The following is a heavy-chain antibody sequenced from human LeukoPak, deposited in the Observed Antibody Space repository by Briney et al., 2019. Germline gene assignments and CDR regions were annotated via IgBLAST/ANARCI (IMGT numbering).Heavy chain of an antibody. V-gene: IGHV3-23*01. CDR1: GFTFSNYA. CDR3: AKGSFQGATPNDY. J-gene: IGHJ4*02. D-gene: IGHD4/OR15-4a*01. CDR2: ISGSGGST. Sequence: GGSLRLSCAASGFTFSNYAMSWVRQAPGKGLEWVSGISGSGGSTYYADSVKGRFTISRDNSKNTLFLQMNSLRAEDTAVYYCAKGSFQGATPNDYWGQGTLVTVSS.